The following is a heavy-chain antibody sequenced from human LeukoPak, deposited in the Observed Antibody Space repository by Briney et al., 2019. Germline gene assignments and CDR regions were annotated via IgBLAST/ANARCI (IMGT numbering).Heavy chain of an antibody. D-gene: IGHD3-9*01. V-gene: IGHV4-59*01. CDR2: IYYSGST. J-gene: IGHJ4*02. Sequence: SETLSLTCTVSGGSISSYYWSWIRQPPGKELEWIGYIYYSGSTNYNPSLKSRVTISVDTSKNQFSLKLSSVTAADTAVYYCARSPYYDILTGLDYWGQGTLVTVSS. CDR1: GGSISSYY. CDR3: ARSPYYDILTGLDY.